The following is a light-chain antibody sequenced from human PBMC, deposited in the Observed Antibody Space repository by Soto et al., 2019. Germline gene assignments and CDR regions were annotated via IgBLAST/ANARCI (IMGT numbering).Light chain of an antibody. CDR3: QQFNNRPPT. CDR2: DAS. J-gene: IGKJ1*01. V-gene: IGKV3D-15*01. Sequence: SHSLAAVSLYPGERATLSCWASQSVNRYLVWYQQKPGQAPRLLMYDASKRATGIPARFSGSGSGTDFTLTISSLQSEDFALYYCQQFNNRPPTFGQGTKVDNK. CDR1: QSVNRY.